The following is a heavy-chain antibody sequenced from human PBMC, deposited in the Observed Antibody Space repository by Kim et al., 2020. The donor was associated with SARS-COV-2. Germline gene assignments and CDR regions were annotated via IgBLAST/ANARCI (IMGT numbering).Heavy chain of an antibody. D-gene: IGHD3-10*01. CDR2: INPSGGST. V-gene: IGHV1-46*01. Sequence: ASVKVSCKASGYTFTSYYMHWVRQAPGQGLEWMGIINPSGGSTSYAQKFQGRVTMTRDTSTSTVYMELSSLRSEDTAVYYCARERNLKNTVVLWFGESPGYYYSGVDVWGQGTTVTVSS. CDR1: GYTFTSYY. J-gene: IGHJ6*02. CDR3: ARERNLKNTVVLWFGESPGYYYSGVDV.